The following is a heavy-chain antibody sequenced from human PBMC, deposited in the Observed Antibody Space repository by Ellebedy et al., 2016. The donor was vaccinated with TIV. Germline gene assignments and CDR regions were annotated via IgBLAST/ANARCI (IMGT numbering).Heavy chain of an antibody. J-gene: IGHJ4*02. CDR3: ARARYSNTPFDY. CDR2: IKQDGSEK. CDR1: GFTFSSYW. V-gene: IGHV3-7*01. D-gene: IGHD6-13*01. Sequence: GESLKISCAASGFTFSSYWMSWVRQAPGKGLEWVANIKQDGSEKYYVDSVKGGFTISRDNAKNSLYLQMNRLRAEDTAVYYCARARYSNTPFDYWGQGTLVTVSS.